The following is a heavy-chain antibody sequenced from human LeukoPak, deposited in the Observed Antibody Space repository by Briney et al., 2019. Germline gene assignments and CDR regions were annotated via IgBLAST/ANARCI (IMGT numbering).Heavy chain of an antibody. Sequence: KPSETLSLTCTVSGGSISSGDCYWSWIRQPPGKGLEWIGYIYYSGSTYYNPSLKSRVSVSVDTSKNQFSLKLSSVTAADTAVYYCARDLVAGDAFDIWGQGTMVTASS. D-gene: IGHD5-12*01. J-gene: IGHJ3*02. CDR1: GGSISSGDCY. V-gene: IGHV4-30-4*08. CDR2: IYYSGST. CDR3: ARDLVAGDAFDI.